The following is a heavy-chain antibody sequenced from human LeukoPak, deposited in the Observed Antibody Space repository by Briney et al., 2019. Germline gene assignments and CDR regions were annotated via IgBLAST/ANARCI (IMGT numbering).Heavy chain of an antibody. J-gene: IGHJ4*02. Sequence: PSETLSLTCSVSGGSISNIIYYWAWVRLPPGKGLEWIGSIHFSGSTYYNPSLKSRVTISADTSKNQFSLGLNFVTAADTAVYYCARRMGALDFWGQGALVTVSS. CDR2: IHFSGST. CDR3: ARRMGALDF. D-gene: IGHD1-26*01. CDR1: GGSISNIIYY. V-gene: IGHV4-39*01.